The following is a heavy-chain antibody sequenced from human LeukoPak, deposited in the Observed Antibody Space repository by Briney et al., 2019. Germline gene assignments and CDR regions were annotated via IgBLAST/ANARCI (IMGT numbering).Heavy chain of an antibody. J-gene: IGHJ3*02. D-gene: IGHD5-18*01. CDR1: GVSISSGDYY. Sequence: PSETLSLTCIVSGVSISSGDYYWGWIRQPPGKGLEWIGSIYYSGRTYYNTPLKSRVTISEDTSMNQFSLKLSFVTAADSAVYYCARHRTAINRYGPYDAFDIWGRETMVTVSS. CDR2: IYYSGRT. CDR3: ARHRTAINRYGPYDAFDI. V-gene: IGHV4-39*01.